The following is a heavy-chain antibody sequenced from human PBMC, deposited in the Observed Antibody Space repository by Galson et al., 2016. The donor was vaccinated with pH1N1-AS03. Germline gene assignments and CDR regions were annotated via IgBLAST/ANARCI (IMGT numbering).Heavy chain of an antibody. CDR3: ARPRLNYFDN. V-gene: IGHV5-51*03. CDR1: GYRFTHYW. J-gene: IGHJ4*02. Sequence: QSGAEVKKPGESLKISCKGSGYRFTHYWIGWVRQMPGKGLEWMGIIYPGNSDSRYNKSFQGQVTISADTSISTVYLQWSSLQASDTAMYYCARPRLNYFDNWGQGTLVTVSS. CDR2: IYPGNSDS. D-gene: IGHD3-16*01.